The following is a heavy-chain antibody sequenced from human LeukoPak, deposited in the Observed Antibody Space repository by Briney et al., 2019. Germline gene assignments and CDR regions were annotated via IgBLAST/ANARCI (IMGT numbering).Heavy chain of an antibody. Sequence: GESLRISFKGSGYSFTSYWIGWVRQMPGKGLEWMGIIYPGDSDTRYSPSFQGQVTISADKSISTAYLQWSSLKASDTAMYYCARQTEFMITFGGVIVYYFDYWGQGTLVTVSS. CDR1: GYSFTSYW. D-gene: IGHD3-16*02. J-gene: IGHJ4*02. CDR3: ARQTEFMITFGGVIVYYFDY. CDR2: IYPGDSDT. V-gene: IGHV5-51*01.